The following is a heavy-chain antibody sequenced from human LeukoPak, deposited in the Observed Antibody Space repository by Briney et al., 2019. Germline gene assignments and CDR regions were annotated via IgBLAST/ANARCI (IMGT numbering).Heavy chain of an antibody. V-gene: IGHV3-33*08. CDR3: ARDQDIVVVPAAIAY. D-gene: IGHD2-2*01. Sequence: GGSLRLSCAASGFMFSSNWMSWVRLAPGKGLEWVAVILYDGSNKYYADSVKGRFTISRDNSKNTLYLQMNSLRAEDTAVYYCARDQDIVVVPAAIAYWGQGTLVTVSS. J-gene: IGHJ4*02. CDR2: ILYDGSNK. CDR1: GFMFSSNW.